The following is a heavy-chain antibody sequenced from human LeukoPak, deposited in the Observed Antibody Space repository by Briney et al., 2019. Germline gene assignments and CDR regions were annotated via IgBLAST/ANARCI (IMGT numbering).Heavy chain of an antibody. Sequence: GGSLLLSCAGSTFNFTNAWMSWVLQAPGGGVEWVGRIKSNTDGGTTNYAAPAKGRFTISRDDSKNTLYLQMSSLKTEETAGYYCTTTTRPNWGQGTLVTVSS. CDR3: TTTTRPN. CDR1: TFNFTNAW. V-gene: IGHV3-15*01. CDR2: IKSNTDGGTT. J-gene: IGHJ4*02. D-gene: IGHD1-1*01.